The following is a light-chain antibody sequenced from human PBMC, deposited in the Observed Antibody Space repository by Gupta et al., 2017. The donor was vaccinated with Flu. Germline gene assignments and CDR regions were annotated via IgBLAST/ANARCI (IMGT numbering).Light chain of an antibody. Sequence: VSPGERATLSCRASQSVSSNLAWYQQKPGQAPRLLIYGASTRATGIPARFSGSGSGTELTLTISSLQSEDFVVYYCQQYGGTFGPGTKVDIK. CDR1: QSVSSN. CDR2: GAS. V-gene: IGKV3-15*01. J-gene: IGKJ3*01. CDR3: QQYGGT.